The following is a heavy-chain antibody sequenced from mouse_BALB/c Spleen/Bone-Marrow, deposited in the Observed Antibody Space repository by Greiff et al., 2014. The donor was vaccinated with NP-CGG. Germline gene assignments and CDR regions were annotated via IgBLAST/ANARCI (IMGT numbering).Heavy chain of an antibody. J-gene: IGHJ4*01. D-gene: IGHD2-14*01. V-gene: IGHV5-12-2*01. Sequence: DVKLVESGGGLVEPGGSLKLSCAASGSTFIAYTMSWVRQTPEKRLEWVAYINNGGGSTYYPDTVKGRFTISRDNAKNTLYLQMSSLKSEDTAMYYCARHGEERPVLAMDYWGQGTSVTVSS. CDR3: ARHGEERPVLAMDY. CDR2: INNGGGST. CDR1: GSTFIAYT.